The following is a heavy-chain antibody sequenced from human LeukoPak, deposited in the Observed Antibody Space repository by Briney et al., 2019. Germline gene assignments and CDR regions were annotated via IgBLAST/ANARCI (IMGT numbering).Heavy chain of an antibody. CDR1: GFSFSRNA. CDR3: APWPRHFDY. CDR2: ISGSAGST. V-gene: IGHV3-23*01. J-gene: IGHJ4*02. Sequence: AQSLSPSCAASGFSFSRNAMSWVCQAPGEGLEWVSAISGSAGSTYYADSVKGRFTISRDNSKNTLYLQMNSLRAEDTAVYYCAPWPRHFDYWGQGTLVTVSS.